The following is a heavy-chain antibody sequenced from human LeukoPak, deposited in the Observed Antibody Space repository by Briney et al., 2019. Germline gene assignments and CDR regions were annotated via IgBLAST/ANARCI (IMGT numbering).Heavy chain of an antibody. CDR1: GLTLSSYW. CDR3: ARDRGYGFDY. J-gene: IGHJ4*02. Sequence: PGGSLRLSCAASGLTLSSYWMHWVRQVPGKGRVWVSHIKSDGSSTSYADSVKGRFTISRDNAKNTLYLQMNSLRAEDTAVYYCARDRGYGFDYWGQGTLVTVSS. V-gene: IGHV3-74*01. D-gene: IGHD5-18*01. CDR2: IKSDGSST.